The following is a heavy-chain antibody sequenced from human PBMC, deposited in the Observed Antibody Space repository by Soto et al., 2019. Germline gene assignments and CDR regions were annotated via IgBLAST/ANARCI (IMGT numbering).Heavy chain of an antibody. Sequence: QITLNESGPTVVRPTETLTLTCRFSGFSLTTSGVGVGWIRQSPGKAPEWLALIYWDDDKRYSAFLKSRLTITKDTSTNQVVLTVSDLDPTDTATYYCAHRVLRTVFGLVTTTAIYFVFWGQGTPVAVSS. J-gene: IGHJ4*02. V-gene: IGHV2-5*02. CDR2: IYWDDDK. CDR1: GFSLTTSGVG. CDR3: AHRVLRTVFGLVTTTAIYFVF. D-gene: IGHD3-3*01.